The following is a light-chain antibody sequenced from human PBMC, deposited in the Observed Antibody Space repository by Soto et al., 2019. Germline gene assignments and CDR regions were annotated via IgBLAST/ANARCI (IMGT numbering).Light chain of an antibody. CDR2: DAS. J-gene: IGKJ2*01. V-gene: IGKV3-11*01. Sequence: EIVLTQSPATLTLSPGERATLSCRASQSVSSLLAWYQQKPGQAPRLLIYDASNRATGIPARFSGSGSGTDFTLTISSLEPEDFAVYYCQHRSDGPLTFGQGTKVDIK. CDR1: QSVSSL. CDR3: QHRSDGPLT.